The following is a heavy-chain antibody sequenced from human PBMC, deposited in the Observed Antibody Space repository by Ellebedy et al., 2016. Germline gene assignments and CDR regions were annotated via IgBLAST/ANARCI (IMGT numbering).Heavy chain of an antibody. V-gene: IGHV4-31*03. J-gene: IGHJ4*02. CDR2: IYHSGST. CDR1: GGSISSGGTYY. D-gene: IGHD6-6*01. CDR3: ARHGSSSSYSYFDY. Sequence: SETLSLTCTVAGGSISSGGTYYWSWIRQHPGKGLEWIGYIYHSGSTNYNPSLKSRVTISVDTSKNQFSLKLSSVTAADTAVYYCARHGSSSSYSYFDYWGQGTLVTVSS.